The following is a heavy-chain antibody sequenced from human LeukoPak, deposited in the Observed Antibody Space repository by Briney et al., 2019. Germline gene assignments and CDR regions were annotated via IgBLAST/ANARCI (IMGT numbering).Heavy chain of an antibody. Sequence: SETLSLTCTVSGGSINGNDYYWGWIRQPPGKGLEWMGSIYYSGSTYYNPSLKSRVTISVDTSKNQFFLRLSSVTAADTAMYYCARTNYYFYYMDVWGRGTTVTVSS. CDR1: GGSINGNDYY. J-gene: IGHJ6*03. CDR3: ARTNYYFYYMDV. D-gene: IGHD2-8*01. V-gene: IGHV4-39*01. CDR2: IYYSGST.